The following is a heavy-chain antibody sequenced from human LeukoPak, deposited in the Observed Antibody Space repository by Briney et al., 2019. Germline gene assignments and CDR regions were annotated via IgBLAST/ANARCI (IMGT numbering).Heavy chain of an antibody. CDR2: IIPIFGTA. CDR1: GGTFSSYA. Sequence: SVKVSCKASGGTFSSYAISWVRQAPGQGLEWMGGIIPIFGTADYAQKFQGRVTITADESTSTAYMELSSLRSEDTAVYYCARESYYDSSGYFDYWGQGTLVTVSS. D-gene: IGHD3-22*01. CDR3: ARESYYDSSGYFDY. J-gene: IGHJ4*02. V-gene: IGHV1-69*13.